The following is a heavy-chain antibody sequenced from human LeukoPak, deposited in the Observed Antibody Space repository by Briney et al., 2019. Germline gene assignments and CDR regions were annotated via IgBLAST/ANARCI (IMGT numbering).Heavy chain of an antibody. J-gene: IGHJ3*01. V-gene: IGHV3-21*01. CDR1: GFTFSSYE. CDR2: ISSSSSYI. Sequence: GGSLRLSCAASGFTFSSYEMNWVRQAPGKWLEWVSSISSSSSYIYYADSVKGRFTISRDNAKNSLYLQMNSLRAEDTAVYYCARALDPRGAFDFWGQGTMVTVSS. CDR3: ARALDPRGAFDF.